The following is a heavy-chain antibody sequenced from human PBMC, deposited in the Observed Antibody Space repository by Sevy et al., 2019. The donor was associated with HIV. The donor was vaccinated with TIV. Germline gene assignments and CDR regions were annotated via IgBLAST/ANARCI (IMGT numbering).Heavy chain of an antibody. J-gene: IGHJ4*02. CDR1: GGTFSSYA. CDR3: ARGNVLLRPWAIDY. V-gene: IGHV1-69*13. Sequence: AAVKVSCKASGGTFSSYAISWVRQAPGQGLEWMGGIIPIFGTANYAQKFQGRVTISADESTSTAYMELSSLRSGYTAVYYCARGNVLLRPWAIDYWGQGTRVTVSS. D-gene: IGHD3-10*01. CDR2: IIPIFGTA.